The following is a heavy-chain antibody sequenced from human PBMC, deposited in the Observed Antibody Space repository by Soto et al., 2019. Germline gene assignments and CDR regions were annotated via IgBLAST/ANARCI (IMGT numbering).Heavy chain of an antibody. D-gene: IGHD3-16*02. J-gene: IGHJ4*02. V-gene: IGHV2-5*02. CDR2: IYWDDDK. CDR3: AHRGGMITFGGVIAPVGFDY. Sequence: QITLKESGPTLVKPTQTLTLTCTFSGFSLSTSGVGVGWIRQPPGKALERLAVIYWDDDKRYSPSLKSRLTITKDTSKNQVVLTMTNMDPVDTATYYCAHRGGMITFGGVIAPVGFDYWGQGTLVTVSS. CDR1: GFSLSTSGVG.